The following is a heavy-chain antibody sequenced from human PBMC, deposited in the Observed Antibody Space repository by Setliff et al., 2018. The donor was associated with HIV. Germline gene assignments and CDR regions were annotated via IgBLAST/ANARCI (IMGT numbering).Heavy chain of an antibody. CDR2: VSGSGSTT. Sequence: GGSLRLSCAASGFTFSSCWVTWVRQGPGKGLEWVSGVSGSGSTTLYADSVKGRFTISRDNAKNSLYLQMNSLRAEDTALYYCARDSGVATIRKSALDYWGQGTLVTVSS. CDR1: GFTFSSCW. V-gene: IGHV3-48*04. J-gene: IGHJ4*02. CDR3: ARDSGVATIRKSALDY. D-gene: IGHD5-12*01.